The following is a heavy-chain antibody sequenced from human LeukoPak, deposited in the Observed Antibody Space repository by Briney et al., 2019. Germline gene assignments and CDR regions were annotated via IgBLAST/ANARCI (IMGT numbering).Heavy chain of an antibody. J-gene: IGHJ4*02. Sequence: GASVKVSCKASGYTFTNYGISWVGQAPGQGLEWMGGISAYNGNTHYAQKFQGRVTMTTDTSTSTAYMELRSLRSDDMAVYYCARGRSHGDGSGSYYDYFDYWGQGTLVTVSS. V-gene: IGHV1-18*03. D-gene: IGHD3-10*01. CDR1: GYTFTNYG. CDR2: ISAYNGNT. CDR3: ARGRSHGDGSGSYYDYFDY.